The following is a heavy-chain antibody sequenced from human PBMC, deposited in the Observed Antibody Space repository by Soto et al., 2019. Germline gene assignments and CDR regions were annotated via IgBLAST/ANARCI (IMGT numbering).Heavy chain of an antibody. J-gene: IGHJ4*02. CDR1: GYTFTSYG. CDR2: ISAYNGNT. V-gene: IGHV1-18*01. D-gene: IGHD2-8*01. Sequence: ASVKVSCKASGYTFTSYGISWVRQAPGQGLEWMGWISAYNGNTNYAQKLQGRVTMTTDTSTSTAYRELRSLRSDDTAVYYCARDIVDQGDIVLMVYAIFLDYWGQGTLVTVSS. CDR3: ARDIVDQGDIVLMVYAIFLDY.